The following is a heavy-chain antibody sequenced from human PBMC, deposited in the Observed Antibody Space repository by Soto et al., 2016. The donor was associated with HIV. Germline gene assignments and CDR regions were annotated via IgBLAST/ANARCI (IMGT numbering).Heavy chain of an antibody. V-gene: IGHV4-38-2*01. D-gene: IGHD3-16*01. CDR1: GYSISSGHY. CDR2: IYHSGFI. Sequence: QVQLQESGPGLVRPSETLSLTCAVSGYSISSGHYWGWIRQSPGKGLEWIGSIYHSGFIYYNPSLKSRVTISVDTSKNQFSLKLTSVTAPDTAVYYCARQIAYKKSWLDWFDPWGQGTLVTVSS. J-gene: IGHJ5*02. CDR3: ARQIAYKKSWLDWFDP.